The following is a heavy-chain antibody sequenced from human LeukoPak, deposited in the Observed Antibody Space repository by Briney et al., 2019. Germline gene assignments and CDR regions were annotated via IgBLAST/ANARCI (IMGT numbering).Heavy chain of an antibody. CDR2: FDPEDGET. V-gene: IGHV1-24*01. CDR1: GYTLTELS. J-gene: IGHJ3*02. D-gene: IGHD4-23*01. Sequence: SVKVSCKVSGYTLTELSMHWVRQAPGKGLEWMGGFDPEDGETIYAQKFQGRVTMTEDTSTDTAYMELSSLRSEDTAVYYCATLDYGGNPANDAFDIWGQGTMVTVSS. CDR3: ATLDYGGNPANDAFDI.